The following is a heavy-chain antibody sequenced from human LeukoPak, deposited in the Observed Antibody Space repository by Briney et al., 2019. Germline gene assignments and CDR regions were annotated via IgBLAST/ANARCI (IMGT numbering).Heavy chain of an antibody. CDR2: IYPKSGGT. J-gene: IGHJ3*02. CDR3: VRDGYSGGAFDI. Sequence: GASVKVSCKASGYTFTGHYMHWVRQASGQGLEWMGWIYPKSGGTNYAQKFQSRVTMTRDTSITTAFMELNILKSDDTAVYYCVRDGYSGGAFDIWGQGTMVTVSS. CDR1: GYTFTGHY. V-gene: IGHV1-2*02. D-gene: IGHD5-12*01.